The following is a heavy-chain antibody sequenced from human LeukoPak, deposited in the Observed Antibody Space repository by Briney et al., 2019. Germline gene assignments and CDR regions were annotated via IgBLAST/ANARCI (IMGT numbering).Heavy chain of an antibody. CDR2: INHSGST. D-gene: IGHD5-24*01. J-gene: IGHJ4*02. V-gene: IGHV4-39*01. Sequence: SETLSLTCTVSGGSFSSGSYYWSWIRQPPGKGLEWIGEINHSGSTNYNPALKSRVTISIDTSKNQFSLKLSSVTAADTAVYYCARHRSGWLQSSFDYWGQGTLVTVSS. CDR1: GGSFSSGSYY. CDR3: ARHRSGWLQSSFDY.